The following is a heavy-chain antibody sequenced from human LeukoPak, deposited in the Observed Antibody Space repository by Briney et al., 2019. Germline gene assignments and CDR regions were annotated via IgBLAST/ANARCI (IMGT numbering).Heavy chain of an antibody. Sequence: ASVQVSCKASGYTFTGNYIHWVRQAPGQGLEWMGRINRNSGGTNYAQKFQGRVTMTRDTSISTAYMELNSLRSDDTAMYYCARGPPGILRFLEWNFPLDYWGQGTLVTVSS. D-gene: IGHD3-3*01. V-gene: IGHV1-2*06. CDR2: INRNSGGT. CDR3: ARGPPGILRFLEWNFPLDY. CDR1: GYTFTGNY. J-gene: IGHJ4*02.